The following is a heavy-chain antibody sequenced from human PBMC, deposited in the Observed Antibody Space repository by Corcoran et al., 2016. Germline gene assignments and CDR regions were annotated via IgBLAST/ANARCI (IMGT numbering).Heavy chain of an antibody. CDR3: AGEPARITMRVGGYYYGMDV. Sequence: QVQLVQSGAEVKKPGSSVKVSCKASGGTFSSYAISWVRQAPGQGLEWMGGIIPILGTANYAQKFQGRVTITADKSTSTAYMELSSLRSEDTAVYYCAGEPARITMRVGGYYYGMDVWGQGTTVTGAS. CDR2: IIPILGTA. CDR1: GGTFSSYA. V-gene: IGHV1-69*06. D-gene: IGHD3-22*01. J-gene: IGHJ6*02.